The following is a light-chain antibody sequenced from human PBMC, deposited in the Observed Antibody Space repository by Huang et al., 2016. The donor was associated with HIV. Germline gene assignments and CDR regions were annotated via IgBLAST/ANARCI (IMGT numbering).Light chain of an antibody. V-gene: IGKV3-15*01. CDR2: GAS. J-gene: IGKJ3*01. CDR1: QSVSSN. Sequence: EIVMTQSPATLSASPGERATLPCRASQSVSSNLAWYQQKPGQAPRLLIYGASTRDTGIPARFSGSGYGTECTLTISSLQSEDFAVYYCQQNNNWPPLFTFGPGTKVDIK. CDR3: QQNNNWPPLFT.